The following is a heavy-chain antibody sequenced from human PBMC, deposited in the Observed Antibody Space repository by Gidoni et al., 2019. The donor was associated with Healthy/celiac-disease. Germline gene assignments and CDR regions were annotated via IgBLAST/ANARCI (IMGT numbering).Heavy chain of an antibody. CDR1: GYTFTRYD. D-gene: IGHD3-3*01. CDR3: ARGRIDEFWSGYYTGWFDP. Sequence: QVQLVQSGAEVTKPGASVTVSCKASGYTFTRYDINWVRQATGQGLEWRGWMNPNSGNTGYAQKFQGRVTMTRNTSISTAYMELSSLRSEDTAGYDCARGRIDEFWSGYYTGWFDPWGQGTLVTVSS. V-gene: IGHV1-8*01. CDR2: MNPNSGNT. J-gene: IGHJ5*02.